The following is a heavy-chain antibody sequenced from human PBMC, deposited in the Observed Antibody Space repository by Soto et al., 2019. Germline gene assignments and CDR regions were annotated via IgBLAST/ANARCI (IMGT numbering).Heavy chain of an antibody. Sequence: PSETLSLTCAVSGGSISSGGYSWSWIRQPPGKGLEWIGYIYHSGSTYYNPSLKSRVTISVDRSKNQFSLKLSSVTAADTAVYYCARDDSYGYYGMDVWGQGTTVTVSS. CDR2: IYHSGST. CDR1: GGSISSGGYS. J-gene: IGHJ6*02. CDR3: ARDDSYGYYGMDV. V-gene: IGHV4-30-2*01. D-gene: IGHD2-21*02.